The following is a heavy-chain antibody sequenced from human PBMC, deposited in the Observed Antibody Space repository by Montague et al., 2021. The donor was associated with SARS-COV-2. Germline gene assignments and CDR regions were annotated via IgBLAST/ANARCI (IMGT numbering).Heavy chain of an antibody. CDR3: ARADTPPGPLLWFGELYNCLDY. Sequence: SLRLSCEASVFTFSSYAMHLVRQAPDKGLEWVAVISYDGSNKYYADSXKGRFTISRDNSKNTLYLQMNSLRAEDTAVCYCARADTPPGPLLWFGELYNCLDYWGQGTLVTVSS. CDR1: VFTFSSYA. J-gene: IGHJ4*02. D-gene: IGHD3-10*01. CDR2: ISYDGSNK. V-gene: IGHV3-30-3*01.